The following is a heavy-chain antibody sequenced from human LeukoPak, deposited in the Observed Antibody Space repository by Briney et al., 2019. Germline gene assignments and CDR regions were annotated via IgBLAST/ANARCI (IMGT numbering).Heavy chain of an antibody. Sequence: GGSLSLSCAISGFSFSDYYMSWIRQAPEEGLEWITYISSSSTYTKYVDSVMGRFTISRDNAKKTLYLQMNNLRVEDTAICYCARDWGSGGWGQGTLVTVSS. CDR3: ARDWGSGG. J-gene: IGHJ1*01. CDR1: GFSFSDYY. CDR2: ISSSSTYT. D-gene: IGHD6-25*01. V-gene: IGHV3-11*05.